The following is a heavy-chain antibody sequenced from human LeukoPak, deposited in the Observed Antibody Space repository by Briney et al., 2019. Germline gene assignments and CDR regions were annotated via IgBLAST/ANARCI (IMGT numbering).Heavy chain of an antibody. CDR2: INQDGSEK. CDR3: ARGGGNFDF. J-gene: IGHJ4*02. D-gene: IGHD1-1*01. CDR1: GFTFSSYW. Sequence: PGGSLRLSCAASGFTFSSYWMSWVRQAPGKGLEWVANINQDGSEKYYVYSVKGRFTISRDNAKNSLYLQMNSLRAEDMAVYYCARGGGNFDFWGQGTLVTVSS. V-gene: IGHV3-7*01.